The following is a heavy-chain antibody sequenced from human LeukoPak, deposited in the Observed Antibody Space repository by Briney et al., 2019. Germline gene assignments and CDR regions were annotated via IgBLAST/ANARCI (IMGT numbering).Heavy chain of an antibody. J-gene: IGHJ4*02. CDR1: GGSISSSSYY. CDR3: ARDRYCSGGSCRIPHYFDY. D-gene: IGHD2-15*01. V-gene: IGHV4-39*07. Sequence: SETLSLTCTVSGGSISSSSYYWGWIRQPPGKGLEWIGSIYYSGSTYYNPSLKSRVTISVDTSKNQFSLKLSSVTAADTAVYYCARDRYCSGGSCRIPHYFDYWGQGTLVTVSS. CDR2: IYYSGST.